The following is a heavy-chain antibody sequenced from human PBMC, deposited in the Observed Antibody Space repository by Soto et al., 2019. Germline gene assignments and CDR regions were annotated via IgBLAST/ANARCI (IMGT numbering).Heavy chain of an antibody. CDR2: IGPESGAT. CDR1: GCTFTGHY. CDR3: GRGRSGQIVVFY. J-gene: IGHJ4*02. D-gene: IGHD1-26*01. V-gene: IGHV1-2*02. Sequence: GASVKVSCKASGCTFTGHYIHWVRQAPEQGPEWMGEIGPESGATRYAQKFQGRVTMTRDTSITTVYMELKNLSPDDTAVYYCGRGRSGQIVVFYWGQGTPVTVS.